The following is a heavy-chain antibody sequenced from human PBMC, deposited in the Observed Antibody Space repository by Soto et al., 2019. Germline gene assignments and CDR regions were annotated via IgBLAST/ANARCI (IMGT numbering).Heavy chain of an antibody. Sequence: PGGSLRLSCAASGFTFSSYWMHWVRQAPGKGLEWVSAIRGSGGSTYYADSVKGRFTISRDNSKNTLYLQMNSLRAEDTAVYYCAKGLDLGFDYWGQGTLVTVSS. CDR3: AKGLDLGFDY. CDR2: IRGSGGST. V-gene: IGHV3-23*01. CDR1: GFTFSSYW. D-gene: IGHD3-16*01. J-gene: IGHJ4*02.